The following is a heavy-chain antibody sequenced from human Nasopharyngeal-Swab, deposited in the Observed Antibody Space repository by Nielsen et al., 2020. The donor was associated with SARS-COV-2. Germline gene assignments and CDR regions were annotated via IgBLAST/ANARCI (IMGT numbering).Heavy chain of an antibody. CDR2: INHSGST. D-gene: IGHD4-23*01. V-gene: IGHV4-34*01. J-gene: IGHJ4*02. Sequence: SETLSLICAVYGGSFSGYYWSWIRQPPGKGLEWIGEINHSGSTNYNPSLKSRVTISVDTSKNQFSLKLSSVTAADTAVYYCARGPPAGVIDYWGQGTLVTVSS. CDR3: ARGPPAGVIDY. CDR1: GGSFSGYY.